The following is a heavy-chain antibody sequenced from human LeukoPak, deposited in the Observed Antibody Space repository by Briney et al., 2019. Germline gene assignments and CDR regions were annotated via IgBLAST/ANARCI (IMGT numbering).Heavy chain of an antibody. J-gene: IGHJ5*02. CDR3: ASGRGRSWFDP. CDR1: GYTFTAYN. Sequence: GASAKVSCKASGYTFTAYNIHWVRQAPGQGLEWMGWMQPSSGATNYAQKFQGRVTMTGDTSISTAYMELSRLTSDDTAFYYCASGRGRSWFDPWGGGTLVTVSS. CDR2: MQPSSGAT. D-gene: IGHD1-26*01. V-gene: IGHV1-2*02.